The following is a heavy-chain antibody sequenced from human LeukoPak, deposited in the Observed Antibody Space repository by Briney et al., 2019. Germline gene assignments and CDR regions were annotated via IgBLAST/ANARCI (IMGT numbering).Heavy chain of an antibody. CDR2: IKQDGSEK. D-gene: IGHD2-2*01. Sequence: GESLRLSCAASGFTFSSYWMSWVRQAPGKGLEWVANIKQDGSEKYYVDSVKGRFTISRDNAKNSLYLQMNSLRAEDTAVYYCATTRYCSSTSCRGYNWFDPWGQGTLVTVSS. V-gene: IGHV3-7*01. CDR1: GFTFSSYW. CDR3: ATTRYCSSTSCRGYNWFDP. J-gene: IGHJ5*02.